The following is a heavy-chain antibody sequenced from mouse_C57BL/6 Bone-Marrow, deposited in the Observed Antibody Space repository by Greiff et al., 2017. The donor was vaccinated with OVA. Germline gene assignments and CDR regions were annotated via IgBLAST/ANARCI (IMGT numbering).Heavy chain of an antibody. CDR3: ARSGDYDDRRAMDY. CDR1: GYTFTDYY. J-gene: IGHJ4*01. V-gene: IGHV1-76*01. CDR2: IYPGSGNT. D-gene: IGHD2-4*01. Sequence: VQLQQSGAELVRPGASVKLSCKASGYTFTDYYINWVKQRPGQGLEWIARIYPGSGNTYYNGKFKGKATLTAEKSSSTAYMQLSSLTSEDSAVYYCARSGDYDDRRAMDYWGQGTSVTVSA.